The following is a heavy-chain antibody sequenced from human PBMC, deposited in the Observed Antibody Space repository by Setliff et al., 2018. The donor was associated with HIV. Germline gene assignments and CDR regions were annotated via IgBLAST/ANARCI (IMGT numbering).Heavy chain of an antibody. Sequence: ASVKVSCKASGYNFVGYGINWLRQAPGQGLEWMGWINTYNGNTKYGQKFQGSVTMTTDTSTSTVYMELRNLRADDTAVYFCARGGPARVALLYWFDPWGQGTLVTVSS. D-gene: IGHD2-21*01. CDR1: GYNFVGYG. J-gene: IGHJ5*02. CDR3: ARGGPARVALLYWFDP. CDR2: INTYNGNT. V-gene: IGHV1-18*01.